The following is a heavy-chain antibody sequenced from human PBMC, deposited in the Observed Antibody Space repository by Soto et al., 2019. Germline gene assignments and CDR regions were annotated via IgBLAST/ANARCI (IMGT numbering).Heavy chain of an antibody. V-gene: IGHV4-31*03. CDR2: IYYSGST. Sequence: QVQLQESGPGLVKPSQTLSLTCTVSGGSISSGGYYWSWIRQHPGKGLEWIGYIYYSGSTYYNPSLKSRVTISVDTSKNQFSLKLSSVTAADTAVYYCARGGRASLQHTWGYCSGGSCGDAFDIWGQGTMVTVSS. J-gene: IGHJ3*02. CDR1: GGSISSGGYY. D-gene: IGHD2-15*01. CDR3: ARGGRASLQHTWGYCSGGSCGDAFDI.